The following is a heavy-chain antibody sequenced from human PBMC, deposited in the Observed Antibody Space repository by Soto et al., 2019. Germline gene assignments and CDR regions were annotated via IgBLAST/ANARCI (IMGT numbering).Heavy chain of an antibody. D-gene: IGHD2-15*01. CDR2: IIPIFGTA. CDR3: ARGVGWFAANFYYYYGMDL. V-gene: IGHV1-69*01. CDR1: GGTFSSYA. Sequence: QVQLVQSGAEVKKPGSSVKVSCKASGGTFSSYAISWVRQAPGQGLEWMGGIIPIFGTANYAQKFQGRVTITGDEYTSTGYMELSSLRPEDTGVYYCARGVGWFAANFYYYYGMDLRGQGTTVTVSS. J-gene: IGHJ6*02.